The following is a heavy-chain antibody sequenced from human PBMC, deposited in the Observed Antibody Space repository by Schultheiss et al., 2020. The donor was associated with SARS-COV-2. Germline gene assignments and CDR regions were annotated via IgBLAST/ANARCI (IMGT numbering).Heavy chain of an antibody. D-gene: IGHD1-26*01. CDR1: GFIFSSYG. CDR3: AKDRAVGVLYYYYGMDV. J-gene: IGHJ6*02. CDR2: ISYDGSNK. V-gene: IGHV3-30*18. Sequence: GGSLRLSCAASGFIFSSYGMHWVRQAPGKGLEWVAVISYDGSNKYYADYVKGRFTISRDNSKNTLYLQMNSLRAEDTAMYYCAKDRAVGVLYYYYGMDVWGQGTTVTVSS.